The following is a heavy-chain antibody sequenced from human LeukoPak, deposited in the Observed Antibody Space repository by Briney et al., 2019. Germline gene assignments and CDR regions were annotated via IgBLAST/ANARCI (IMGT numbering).Heavy chain of an antibody. CDR2: ISGSGGST. CDR1: GFTFSSYA. Sequence: PGGSLRLSCAASGFTFSSYAMSWVRQAPGKGLEWVSAISGSGGSTYYADSVKGRFTISRDNSKNTLYLQMNSLRAEDTAVYYCAEDRSSGWLFDYWGQGTLVTVSS. D-gene: IGHD6-19*01. V-gene: IGHV3-23*01. CDR3: AEDRSSGWLFDY. J-gene: IGHJ4*02.